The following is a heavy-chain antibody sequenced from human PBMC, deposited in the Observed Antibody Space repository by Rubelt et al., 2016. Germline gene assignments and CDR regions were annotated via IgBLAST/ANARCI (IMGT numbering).Heavy chain of an antibody. CDR1: GFTFSSYA. D-gene: IGHD3-3*01. V-gene: IGHV3-30*14. Sequence: QVQLVESGGGVVQPGRSLRLSCAASGFTFSSYAMHWVRQAPGKGLEWVAVISYDGSNKYYADSVRGVVTISGDNSKNTLYLQMNSLRAEDTAVYYCARDVSSKITIFGVVIPGDCDYWGQGTLVTVSS. CDR2: ISYDGSNK. J-gene: IGHJ4*02. CDR3: ARDVSSKITIFGVVIPGDCDY.